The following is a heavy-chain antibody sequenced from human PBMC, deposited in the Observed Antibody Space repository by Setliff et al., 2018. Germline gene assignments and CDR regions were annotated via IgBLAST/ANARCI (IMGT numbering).Heavy chain of an antibody. J-gene: IGHJ4*02. CDR1: GYTFTDFY. CDR3: SRLVRYCTTTSCQRLSGDEY. Sequence: ASVKVSCKTSGYTFTDFYIQWVRQAPGQGLEWMGWISAYTGNTKFAQKFQGRVTMTTDTSTSTAYLELRSLTSDDTAVYYCSRLVRYCTTTSCQRLSGDEYWGQGTLVTVS. V-gene: IGHV1-18*04. CDR2: ISAYTGNT. D-gene: IGHD2-2*01.